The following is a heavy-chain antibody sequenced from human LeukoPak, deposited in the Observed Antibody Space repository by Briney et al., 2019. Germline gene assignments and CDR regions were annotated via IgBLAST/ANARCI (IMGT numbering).Heavy chain of an antibody. Sequence: PGGSPRLSCAASGFTFDDYAMHWVRQAPGKGLEWVSGISWNSGSIGYADSVKGRFTISRDNAKNSLYLQMNSLRAEDTALYYCARGIAARHWFDPWGQGTLVTVSS. J-gene: IGHJ5*02. CDR1: GFTFDDYA. V-gene: IGHV3-9*01. CDR3: ARGIAARHWFDP. CDR2: ISWNSGSI. D-gene: IGHD6-6*01.